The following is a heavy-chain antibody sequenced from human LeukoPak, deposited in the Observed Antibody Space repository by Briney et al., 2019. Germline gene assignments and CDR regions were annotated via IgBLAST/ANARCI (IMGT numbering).Heavy chain of an antibody. CDR2: IIPILGVA. J-gene: IGHJ4*02. CDR1: GGTFSSYA. CDR3: ARETVVTPDY. Sequence: GASVKVSCKASGGTFSSYAISWVRQAPGQGLEWMGRIIPILGVANYAQKSQGRVTMTRDTSISTAYMELSRLRSDDTAVYYCARETVVTPDYWGQGTLVTVSS. D-gene: IGHD4-23*01. V-gene: IGHV1-69*04.